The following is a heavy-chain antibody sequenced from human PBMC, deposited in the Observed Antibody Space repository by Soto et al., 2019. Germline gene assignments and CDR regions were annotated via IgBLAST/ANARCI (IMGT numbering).Heavy chain of an antibody. CDR2: ISSSGSYI. J-gene: IGHJ5*02. Sequence: GGSLRLSCAASGFTFSSYSMNWVRQAPGKGLEWVSSISSSGSYIYYADSVKGRFTISRDNAKNSLYLQMNSLRAEDTAVYYCARIPGVRYCSSTSCSPWFDPWGQGTLVTVSS. CDR3: ARIPGVRYCSSTSCSPWFDP. D-gene: IGHD2-2*01. V-gene: IGHV3-21*01. CDR1: GFTFSSYS.